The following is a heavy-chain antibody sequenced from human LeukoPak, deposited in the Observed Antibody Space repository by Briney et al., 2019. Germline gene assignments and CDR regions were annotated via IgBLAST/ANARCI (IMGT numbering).Heavy chain of an antibody. J-gene: IGHJ4*02. V-gene: IGHV3-48*04. CDR3: ARAATYNWNDVNY. CDR2: ISSSGSII. Sequence: GGSLRLSCAASGFTFSRYGMHWVRQTPGKGLEWVSYISSSGSIIYYADSVKGRFTISRDNAKNSVYLQMNSLRAEDTAVYYCARAATYNWNDVNYWGQGTLVTVSS. CDR1: GFTFSRYG. D-gene: IGHD1-20*01.